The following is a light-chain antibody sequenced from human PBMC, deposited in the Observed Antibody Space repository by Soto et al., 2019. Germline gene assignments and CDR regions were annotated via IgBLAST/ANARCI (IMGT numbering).Light chain of an antibody. CDR1: SSDVGGYNY. CDR3: CSYAGSFYV. V-gene: IGLV2-11*01. CDR2: DVS. Sequence: QSVLTQPRSVSGSPGQSVTISCTGTSSDVGGYNYVSWYQQHPGKAPKLMIYDVSERPSAVPDRFSCSKSGNTASLTISGLQAEDEADYYCCSYAGSFYVFGTGTKVTVL. J-gene: IGLJ1*01.